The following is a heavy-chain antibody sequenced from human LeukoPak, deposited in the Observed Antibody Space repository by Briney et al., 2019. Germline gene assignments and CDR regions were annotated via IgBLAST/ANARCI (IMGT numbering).Heavy chain of an antibody. D-gene: IGHD5-12*01. CDR1: GGSISSSNW. Sequence: PSETPSLTCAVSGGSISSSNWWSWVRQPPGKGLEWIGEIYHSRSTNYNPSLKSRVTISVDKSKNQFSLKLSSVTAADTAVYYCARVDSGYDQALDYWGQGTLVTVSS. V-gene: IGHV4-4*02. CDR2: IYHSRST. CDR3: ARVDSGYDQALDY. J-gene: IGHJ4*02.